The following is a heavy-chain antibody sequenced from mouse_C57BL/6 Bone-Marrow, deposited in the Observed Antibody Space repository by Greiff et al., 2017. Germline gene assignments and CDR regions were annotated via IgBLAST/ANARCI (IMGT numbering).Heavy chain of an antibody. D-gene: IGHD1-1*01. CDR1: GFNIKDDY. Sequence: EVQLQQSGAELVRPGASVKLSCTASGFNIKDDYMHWVKQRPEQGLEWIGWIDPENGDTEYASKFQGKATITADTSSNTAYLQLSSLTSEDTAVYYCTTLTTVKGYAMDYWGQGTSVTVSS. V-gene: IGHV14-4*01. CDR3: TTLTTVKGYAMDY. CDR2: IDPENGDT. J-gene: IGHJ4*01.